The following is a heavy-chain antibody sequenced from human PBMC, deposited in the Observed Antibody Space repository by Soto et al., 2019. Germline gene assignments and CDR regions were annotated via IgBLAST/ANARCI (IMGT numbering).Heavy chain of an antibody. CDR1: GYTFTSYD. CDR2: MNPNTGNS. D-gene: IGHD1-1*01. V-gene: IGHV1-8*01. J-gene: IGHJ4*02. CDR3: ARRAETNGWNGFGADKYYFDF. Sequence: SVKVSCKASGYTFTSYDIYWGRQATVQGLEWMGWMNPNTGNSGYAQKFQGRVTVTSDTSINTVHMELSSLRSEDTAVYYCARRAETNGWNGFGADKYYFDFWGQGTLVTVSS.